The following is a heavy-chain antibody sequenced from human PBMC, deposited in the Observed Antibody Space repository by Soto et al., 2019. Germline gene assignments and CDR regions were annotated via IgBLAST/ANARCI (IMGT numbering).Heavy chain of an antibody. V-gene: IGHV3-7*01. CDR3: AGGGGWVTDR. D-gene: IGHD6-19*01. Sequence: EVQLVESGGGLVQPGGSLRLSCAASGFTFSTYWMNWVRQAPGKGLEWVANIKQDGSQKYYVDSVKGRFTISRDNAKNSLYLQMNSLRVEDTAVYLCAGGGGWVTDRWGQGTLVTVSS. CDR2: IKQDGSQK. J-gene: IGHJ5*02. CDR1: GFTFSTYW.